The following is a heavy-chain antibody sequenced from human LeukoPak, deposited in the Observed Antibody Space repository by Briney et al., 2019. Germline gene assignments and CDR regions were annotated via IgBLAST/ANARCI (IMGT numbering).Heavy chain of an antibody. V-gene: IGHV3-64D*06. Sequence: GGSLRLSCSASGFTFSSYAMHWVRQAPGKGLEYVSAISSNGGSTYYADSVKGGFTISRDNSKNTLYLQMSSLRAEDTAVYYCVKNPRWFVVVPAAIHPLYGMDVWGKGTTVTVSS. CDR2: ISSNGGST. D-gene: IGHD2-2*01. CDR3: VKNPRWFVVVPAAIHPLYGMDV. CDR1: GFTFSSYA. J-gene: IGHJ6*04.